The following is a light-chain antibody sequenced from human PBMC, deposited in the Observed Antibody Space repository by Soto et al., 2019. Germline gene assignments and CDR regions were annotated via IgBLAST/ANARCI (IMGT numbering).Light chain of an antibody. CDR1: QGISSY. J-gene: IGKJ1*01. CDR3: QQYYSYPST. V-gene: IGKV1-8*01. CDR2: AAS. Sequence: AIRMTQSPSSFSASTGDRVTITCRASQGISSYLAWYQQKPGKAPKLLIYAASTLQSGVPSRFRGSGSGTDFALTISCLQSEDFETYYCQQYYSYPSTFGQGTKVDI.